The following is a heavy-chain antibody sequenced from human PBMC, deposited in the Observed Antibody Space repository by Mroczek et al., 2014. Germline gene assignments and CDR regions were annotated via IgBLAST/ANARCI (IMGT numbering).Heavy chain of an antibody. CDR3: ARDRSGSYYNRLDY. CDR1: GYTFTSYD. Sequence: QVQLVQSGAEVKKPGASVKVSCKASGYTFTSYDINWVRQATGQGLEWMGWMNPNSGNTNYAQKFQGRVTMTTDTSTSTAYMELRSLRSDDTAVYYCARDRSGSYYNRLDYWGQGTLVTVSS. D-gene: IGHD3-10*01. J-gene: IGHJ4*02. CDR2: MNPNSGNT. V-gene: IGHV1-8*01.